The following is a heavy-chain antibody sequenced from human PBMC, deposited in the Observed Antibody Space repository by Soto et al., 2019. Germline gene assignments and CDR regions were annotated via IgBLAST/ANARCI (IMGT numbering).Heavy chain of an antibody. J-gene: IGHJ6*02. D-gene: IGHD5-12*01. CDR1: GGSISSSSYY. V-gene: IGHV4-39*01. Sequence: PSETLSLTCTVSGGSISSSSYYWGWIRQPPGKGLEWIGSIYYSGSTYYNPSLKSRVTISVDTSKNQFSLKLSSVTAADTAVYYCARTSGYSGYDFHYYYGMDVWGQGTTVTVSS. CDR2: IYYSGST. CDR3: ARTSGYSGYDFHYYYGMDV.